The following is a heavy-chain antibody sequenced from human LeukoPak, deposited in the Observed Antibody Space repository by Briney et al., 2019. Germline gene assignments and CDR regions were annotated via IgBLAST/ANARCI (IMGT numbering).Heavy chain of an antibody. CDR3: ARADSSWYGYYFDY. V-gene: IGHV3-23*01. Sequence: GGSLRLSCAASGFTFSSYAMSWVRQAPGKGLEWVSAISGSGGSTYYADSVKGRFTISRDNSKNTLYLQMNSLRAEDTAVYYCARADSSWYGYYFDYWGQGTLVTVSS. D-gene: IGHD6-13*01. CDR2: ISGSGGST. CDR1: GFTFSSYA. J-gene: IGHJ4*02.